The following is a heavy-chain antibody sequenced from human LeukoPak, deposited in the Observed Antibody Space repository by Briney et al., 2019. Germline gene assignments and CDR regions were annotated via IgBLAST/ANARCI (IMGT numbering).Heavy chain of an antibody. V-gene: IGHV1-69*01. Sequence: GSSVKVSCKASGGTFSSYAISWVRQAPGQGLEWMGGFIPIFGTANYAQKFQGRVTITADESTSTAYMELSSLRSEDTAVYYCARGGIWDIVVVPAAIQNWFDPWGQGTLVTVSS. CDR2: FIPIFGTA. J-gene: IGHJ5*02. D-gene: IGHD2-2*02. CDR1: GGTFSSYA. CDR3: ARGGIWDIVVVPAAIQNWFDP.